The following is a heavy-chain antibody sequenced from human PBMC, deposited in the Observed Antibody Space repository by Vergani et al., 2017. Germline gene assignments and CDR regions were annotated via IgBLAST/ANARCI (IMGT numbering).Heavy chain of an antibody. V-gene: IGHV3-30-3*01. Sequence: VQLVESGGGLVQPGRSLRLSCTASGFTFSSYAIHWVRQAPGKGLEWVAVISYDGTNKYYADSVKGRFTISRDNSKNTLYLQMNSLRAEDTAVYYCARDMAARPQDDAFDIWGQGTMVTVSS. CDR2: ISYDGTNK. D-gene: IGHD6-6*01. CDR1: GFTFSSYA. CDR3: ARDMAARPQDDAFDI. J-gene: IGHJ3*02.